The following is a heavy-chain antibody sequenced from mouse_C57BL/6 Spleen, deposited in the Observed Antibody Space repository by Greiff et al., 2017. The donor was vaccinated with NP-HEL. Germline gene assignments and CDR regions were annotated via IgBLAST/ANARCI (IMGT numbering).Heavy chain of an antibody. CDR1: GYTFTSYW. V-gene: IGHV1-69*01. J-gene: IGHJ2*01. D-gene: IGHD2-1*01. CDR2: IDPSDSYT. CDR3: ARGNGNHFDY. Sequence: QVQLQQPGAELVMPGASVKLSCKASGYTFTSYWMHWVKQRPGQGLEWIGEIDPSDSYTNYNQKFKGKSTLTVDKSSSTAYMQLSSLTSEDSAVYYCARGNGNHFDYWGQGTTLTVSS.